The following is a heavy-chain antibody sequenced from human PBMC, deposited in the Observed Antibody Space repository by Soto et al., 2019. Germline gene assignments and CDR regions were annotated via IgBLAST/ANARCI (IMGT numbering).Heavy chain of an antibody. CDR2: ISGSGGST. Sequence: GGSLRLSCAASGFTFSSYAMSWVRQAPGKGLEWVSAISGSGGSTYYADSVKGRFTISRDNSKNTLYLQMKSLRAEDTAVYYCEKVQSSRGKVVAVTGGAFDIWGKGTMVTVSS. CDR1: GFTFSSYA. CDR3: EKVQSSRGKVVAVTGGAFDI. D-gene: IGHD2-15*01. J-gene: IGHJ3*02. V-gene: IGHV3-23*01.